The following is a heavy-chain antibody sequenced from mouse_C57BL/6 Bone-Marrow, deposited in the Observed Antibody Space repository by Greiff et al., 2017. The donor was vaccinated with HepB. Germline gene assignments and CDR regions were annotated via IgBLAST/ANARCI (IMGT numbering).Heavy chain of an antibody. V-gene: IGHV1-50*01. CDR3: ANLRRGYYFDY. CDR2: IDPSDSYT. J-gene: IGHJ2*01. CDR1: GYTFTSYW. D-gene: IGHD1-1*01. Sequence: QVQLQQPGAELVKPGASVKLSCKASGYTFTSYWMQWVKQRPGQGLEWIGEIDPSDSYTNYNQKFKGKATLTVDTSSSTAYMQLSSLTSEDSAVYYCANLRRGYYFDYWGQGTTLTVSS.